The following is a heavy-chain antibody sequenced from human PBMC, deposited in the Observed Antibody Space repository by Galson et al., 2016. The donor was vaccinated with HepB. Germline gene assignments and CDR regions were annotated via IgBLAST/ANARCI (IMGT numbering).Heavy chain of an antibody. Sequence: SETLSLTCNVSGGSISTDYWSWIRQPPGKGLEWIGYIYYSGSTNYNPSHKSRVTISRDTSKNQISLKLTSVTAADTAVYYCARGKYYYGLLDYWGQGTLVTVSS. V-gene: IGHV4-59*01. J-gene: IGHJ4*02. D-gene: IGHD3-10*01. CDR2: IYYSGST. CDR1: GGSISTDY. CDR3: ARGKYYYGLLDY.